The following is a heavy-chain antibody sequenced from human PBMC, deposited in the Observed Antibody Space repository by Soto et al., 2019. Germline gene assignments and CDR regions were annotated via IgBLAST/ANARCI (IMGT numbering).Heavy chain of an antibody. Sequence: SETLSLTCTVSGGSISSYYWSWIRQPPGKGLEWIGYIYYSGSTNYNPSLQSRVTISVDTSKNQFSLELSFVTAADTAEYYCARVWAAGPYFDSSGQGALGTVS. CDR2: IYYSGST. V-gene: IGHV4-59*01. J-gene: IGHJ4*02. CDR1: GGSISSYY. CDR3: ARVWAAGPYFDS. D-gene: IGHD6-13*01.